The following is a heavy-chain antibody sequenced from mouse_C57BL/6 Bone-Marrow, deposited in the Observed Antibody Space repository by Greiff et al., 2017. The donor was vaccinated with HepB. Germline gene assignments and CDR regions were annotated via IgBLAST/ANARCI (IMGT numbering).Heavy chain of an antibody. Sequence: QVQLQQSGPELVKPGASVKFSCKASGYAFSSSCMNWVKQRPGKGLEWIGRIYPGDGDTNYNGKFKGKATLTADKSSSTAYMQLSSLTSEDSAVYFCARRYYGGSYYFDYWGQGTTLTVSS. CDR3: ARRYYGGSYYFDY. J-gene: IGHJ2*01. CDR2: IYPGDGDT. CDR1: GYAFSSSC. V-gene: IGHV1-82*01. D-gene: IGHD1-1*01.